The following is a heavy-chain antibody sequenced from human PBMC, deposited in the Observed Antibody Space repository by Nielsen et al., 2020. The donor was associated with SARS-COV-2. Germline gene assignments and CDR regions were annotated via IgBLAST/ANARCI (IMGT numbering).Heavy chain of an antibody. J-gene: IGHJ4*02. V-gene: IGHV4-39*01. CDR3: ARPGRDGWNFFDL. CDR1: GGSISSSSYY. Sequence: ESLKISCTVSGGSISSSSYYWGWVRQPPGKGLQFIGSIYYSGGTYYNPSLKSRVTISLDTSKNQFFLTLTSITDADTALYYCARPGRDGWNFFDLWGRGILVTVSS. D-gene: IGHD5-24*01. CDR2: IYYSGGT.